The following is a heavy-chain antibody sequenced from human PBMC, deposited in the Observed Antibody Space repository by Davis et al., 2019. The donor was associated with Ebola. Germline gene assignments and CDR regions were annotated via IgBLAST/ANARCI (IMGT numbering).Heavy chain of an antibody. J-gene: IGHJ4*02. D-gene: IGHD3-3*01. CDR1: GFTFSSYW. Sequence: PGGSLRLSCAASGFTFSSYWMSWVRQAPGKGLEWVANIKQDGSEKYYVDSVKGRFTISRDNAKNSLYLQMNSLRAEDTAIYYCAKVGYFNYWSSSASFDYWGQGTLVTVSS. CDR2: IKQDGSEK. CDR3: AKVGYFNYWSSSASFDY. V-gene: IGHV3-7*03.